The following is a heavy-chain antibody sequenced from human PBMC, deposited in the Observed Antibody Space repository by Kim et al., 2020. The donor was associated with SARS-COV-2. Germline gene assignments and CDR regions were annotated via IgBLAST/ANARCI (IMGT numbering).Heavy chain of an antibody. V-gene: IGHV3-23*01. Sequence: SGKGRFTIIRDNSRNTRYMQMNSLRAEDTAVYYCAKKYCSTANCDRSFDIWGQGTMVTVSS. D-gene: IGHD2-2*01. J-gene: IGHJ3*02. CDR3: AKKYCSTANCDRSFDI.